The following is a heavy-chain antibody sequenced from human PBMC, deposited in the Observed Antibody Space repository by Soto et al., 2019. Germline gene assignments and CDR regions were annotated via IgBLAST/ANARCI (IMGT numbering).Heavy chain of an antibody. D-gene: IGHD5-18*01. Sequence: PGGSLRLSCAASGFTFSSYSMNWVRQAPGKGLEWVSSISSSSSYIYYADSVKGRFTISRDNAKNSLYLQMNSLRAEDTAVYYCARDTWIQLWSRLENVPYYYYYGMDVWGQGTTVTVSS. J-gene: IGHJ6*02. CDR1: GFTFSSYS. CDR2: ISSSSSYI. V-gene: IGHV3-21*01. CDR3: ARDTWIQLWSRLENVPYYYYYGMDV.